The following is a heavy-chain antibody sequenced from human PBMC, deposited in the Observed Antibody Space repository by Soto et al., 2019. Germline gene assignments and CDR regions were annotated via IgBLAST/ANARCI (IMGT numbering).Heavy chain of an antibody. V-gene: IGHV1-3*01. Sequence: ASVNVSCKASGYTFTRYTMNWVRQAPGQMLEWMGLINPDNGNTKSSQKFQDRVIITRDTSASTAYMDLSSLRSEDTAVYYCARGIATGQLDPWGQGTLVTVSS. D-gene: IGHD2-15*01. CDR3: ARGIATGQLDP. J-gene: IGHJ5*02. CDR1: GYTFTRYT. CDR2: INPDNGNT.